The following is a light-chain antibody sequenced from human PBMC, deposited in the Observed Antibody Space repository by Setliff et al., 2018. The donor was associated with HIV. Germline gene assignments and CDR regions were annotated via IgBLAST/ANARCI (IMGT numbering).Light chain of an antibody. J-gene: IGLJ1*01. V-gene: IGLV2-23*02. CDR3: CSNTGSNTFV. CDR1: SSDIGRYNL. Sequence: GRSSDIGRYNLVSWYQQYPGKAPKLMIYQATKRPSGVSNRFSGSKSGNTASLTISGLQAEDEADYYCCSNTGSNTFVFGSGTKVTV. CDR2: QAT.